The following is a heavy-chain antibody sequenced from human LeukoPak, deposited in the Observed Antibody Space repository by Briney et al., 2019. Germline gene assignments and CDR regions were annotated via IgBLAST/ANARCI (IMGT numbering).Heavy chain of an antibody. D-gene: IGHD2-8*01. Sequence: SETLSLTCTVSGGSISSGDYYWSWIRQPPGKGLEWIGYIYYSGSTYYNPSLKSRVTISVDTSKNQFSLKLSSVTAADTAVYYCARAPLYPNWFDPWGQGTLVTVSS. CDR3: ARAPLYPNWFDP. V-gene: IGHV4-30-4*01. CDR2: IYYSGST. J-gene: IGHJ5*02. CDR1: GGSISSGDYY.